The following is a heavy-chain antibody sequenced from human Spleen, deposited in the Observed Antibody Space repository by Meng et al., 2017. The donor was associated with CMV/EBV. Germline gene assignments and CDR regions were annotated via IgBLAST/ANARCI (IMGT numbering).Heavy chain of an antibody. CDR2: IYPTGST. CDR1: GYSISSGYY. D-gene: IGHD2-2*02. V-gene: IGHV4-38-2*02. CDR3: AGTSEHCSSTSCYTNWFDP. J-gene: IGHJ5*02. Sequence: SETLSLTCTVSGYSISSGYYWGWIRQPPGKGLEWIGSIYPTGSTYYNPSLKSRVTMSIDTSKNQFSLKLSSVTAADTAVYYCAGTSEHCSSTSCYTNWFDPWGQGTLVTVSS.